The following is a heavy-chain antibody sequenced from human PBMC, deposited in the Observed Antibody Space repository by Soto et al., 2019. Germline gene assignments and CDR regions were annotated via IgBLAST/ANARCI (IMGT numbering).Heavy chain of an antibody. CDR2: ISSSSSTI. J-gene: IGHJ4*02. CDR1: GITFRSYP. Sequence: GGSLRLSCAASGITFRSYPMNWVRHGPGRGLEWVSYISSSSSTIYYADSMRGRFTISRDNAKNSLYLQMDSLTDEDTVVYYCTRGPGTGHLFDYWGQGTLVTVSS. CDR3: TRGPGTGHLFDY. D-gene: IGHD2-8*02. V-gene: IGHV3-48*02.